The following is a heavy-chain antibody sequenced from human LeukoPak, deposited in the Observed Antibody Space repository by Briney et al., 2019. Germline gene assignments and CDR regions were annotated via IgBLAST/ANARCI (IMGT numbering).Heavy chain of an antibody. J-gene: IGHJ2*01. Sequence: SVRVSCKAAGGTFSSYAISWVRQAPGQGLEWMGGIIPIFGTANYAQKFQGRVTITADESTSTAYMELSSLRSEDTAVYYCARDVRSSWSAGSYWYFDLWGRGTLVTVSS. D-gene: IGHD6-13*01. CDR2: IIPIFGTA. CDR1: GGTFSSYA. CDR3: ARDVRSSWSAGSYWYFDL. V-gene: IGHV1-69*13.